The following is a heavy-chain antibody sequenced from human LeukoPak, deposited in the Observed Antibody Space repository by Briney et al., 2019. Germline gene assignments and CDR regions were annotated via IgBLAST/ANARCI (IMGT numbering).Heavy chain of an antibody. Sequence: GGSLRLSCAASGFTFSAYGMHWVRQAPGKGLEWVAFIHYDGTITYYADSVKGRFTISRDNAKNSLYLQMNSLRAEDTAVYYCARVVYDYVWGSYSFDYWGQGTLVTVSS. CDR1: GFTFSAYG. CDR3: ARVVYDYVWGSYSFDY. J-gene: IGHJ4*02. V-gene: IGHV3-30*02. D-gene: IGHD3-16*01. CDR2: IHYDGTIT.